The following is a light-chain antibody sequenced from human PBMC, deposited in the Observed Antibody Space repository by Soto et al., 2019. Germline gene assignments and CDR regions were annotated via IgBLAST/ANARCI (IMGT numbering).Light chain of an antibody. Sequence: QSALTQPRSVSGSPGQSVTISCTGTSLDVGGFDYVSWYQQHPGKAPTLIIYDVTQRTSGVPDRFSGFKSGNTASLTISGLDPGDEADYYCSSYAGLYTYLFGTGTKLTVL. CDR1: SLDVGGFDY. V-gene: IGLV2-11*01. CDR2: DVT. CDR3: SSYAGLYTYL. J-gene: IGLJ1*01.